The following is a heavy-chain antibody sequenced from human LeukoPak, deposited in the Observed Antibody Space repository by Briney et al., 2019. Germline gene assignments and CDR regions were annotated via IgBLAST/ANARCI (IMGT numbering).Heavy chain of an antibody. Sequence: GASVKVSCKASGYTFTSYGISWVRQAPGQGVEWMGWISAYNGNTNYAQKLQGRVTMTTDTSTSTAYMELRSLRSDDTAVYYCARAYCSGGSCYFDYWGQGTLVTVSS. J-gene: IGHJ4*02. D-gene: IGHD2-15*01. V-gene: IGHV1-18*01. CDR2: ISAYNGNT. CDR1: GYTFTSYG. CDR3: ARAYCSGGSCYFDY.